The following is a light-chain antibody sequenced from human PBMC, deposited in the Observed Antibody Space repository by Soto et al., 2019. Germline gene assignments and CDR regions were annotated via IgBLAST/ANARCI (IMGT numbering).Light chain of an antibody. CDR1: SSDVGGYDY. J-gene: IGLJ1*01. CDR3: SSYSISTAYL. Sequence: QSALTQPASVSGSPGQSLTISCTGTSSDVGGYDYVSWYQLHPGKAPKLMVFEVSNRPSGVSYRFSGSKSGNTASLTLSGPQDEDEAEYFCSSYSISTAYLFGTGTQLTVL. V-gene: IGLV2-14*01. CDR2: EVS.